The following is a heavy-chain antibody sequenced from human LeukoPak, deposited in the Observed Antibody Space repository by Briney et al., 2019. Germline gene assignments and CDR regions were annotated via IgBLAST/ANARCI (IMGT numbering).Heavy chain of an antibody. V-gene: IGHV3-23*01. Sequence: GGSLRLSCAASGFTFSSYAMSWVRQAPGKGLEWVSAISGSGGSTYYADSVKGRFTISRDNSKNTLYLQMNGLRAEDTAVYYCAKVSYDILTGYRAYYFDYWGQGTLVTVSS. D-gene: IGHD3-9*01. CDR3: AKVSYDILTGYRAYYFDY. CDR1: GFTFSSYA. CDR2: ISGSGGST. J-gene: IGHJ4*02.